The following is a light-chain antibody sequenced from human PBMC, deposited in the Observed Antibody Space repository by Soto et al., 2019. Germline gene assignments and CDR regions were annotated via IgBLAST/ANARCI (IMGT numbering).Light chain of an antibody. CDR2: AGT. J-gene: IGKJ1*01. V-gene: IGKV1-27*01. CDR3: QNYNGAPWT. Sequence: DIQMTQSPSSLSASVGDRVTITCRASQGISNYLVWYQQIPGKVPKLLIYAGTTLQSGVPSRFSGSGSGTDFTLTISGLQPEDVATYYCQNYNGAPWTFGQGTKVEIK. CDR1: QGISNY.